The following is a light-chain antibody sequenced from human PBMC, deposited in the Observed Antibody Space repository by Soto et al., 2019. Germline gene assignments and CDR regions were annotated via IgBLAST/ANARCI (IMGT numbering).Light chain of an antibody. CDR2: GAS. V-gene: IGKV3-20*01. CDR1: QSVSSR. CDR3: QHYVERSPIT. J-gene: IGKJ5*01. Sequence: QSPGTLSLSPGERATLSCRASQSVSSRLAWYQQKPGQAPRLLISGASSRATGIPDRFSGSGSGTDFTLTISRLEPEDFALYYCQHYVERSPITFGQGTRLEIK.